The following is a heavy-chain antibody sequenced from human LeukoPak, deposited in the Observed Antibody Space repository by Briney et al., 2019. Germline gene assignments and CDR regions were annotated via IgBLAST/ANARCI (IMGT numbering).Heavy chain of an antibody. Sequence: SETLSLTCAVYGGSFSGYYWSWIRQPPGKGLEWIGEINHSGSTKYNPSLKSRVTISVDTSKKQFSLKLSSLTAADTAVYYCARTRTVTTSSYYSGMDVWGQGTMVTVSS. CDR2: INHSGST. J-gene: IGHJ6*02. CDR3: ARTRTVTTSSYYSGMDV. D-gene: IGHD4-17*01. CDR1: GGSFSGYY. V-gene: IGHV4-34*01.